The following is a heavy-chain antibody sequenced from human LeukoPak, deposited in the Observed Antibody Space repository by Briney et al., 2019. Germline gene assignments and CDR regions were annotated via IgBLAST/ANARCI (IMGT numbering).Heavy chain of an antibody. CDR3: ARDYDVSGSFDY. D-gene: IGHD6-19*01. CDR1: GFTVSSNS. CDR2: IYSGGGT. V-gene: IGHV3-66*01. Sequence: GGSLRLSCAASGFTVSSNSMSWVRQAPGKGLEWVSIIYSGGGTYNADSVKGRFTISRDNSKNTLYLQMNSLRAEDTAVYYCARDYDVSGSFDYWGQGTLVTVSS. J-gene: IGHJ4*02.